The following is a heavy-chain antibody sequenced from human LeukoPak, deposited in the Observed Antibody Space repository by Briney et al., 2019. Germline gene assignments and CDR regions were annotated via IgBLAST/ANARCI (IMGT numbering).Heavy chain of an antibody. CDR2: IYYSGST. Sequence: PSETLSLTCAVYGGSFSGYYWSWIRQPPGKGLEWIGYIYYSGSTYYNPSLKSRVTISVDTSKNQFSLKLSSVTAADTAVYYCARDPHPDYCSSTSCYDGEGYWGQGTLVTVSS. J-gene: IGHJ4*02. D-gene: IGHD2-2*01. CDR1: GGSFSGYY. V-gene: IGHV4-30-4*08. CDR3: ARDPHPDYCSSTSCYDGEGY.